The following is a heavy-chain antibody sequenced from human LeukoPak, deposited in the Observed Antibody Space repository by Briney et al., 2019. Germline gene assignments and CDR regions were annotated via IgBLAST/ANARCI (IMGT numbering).Heavy chain of an antibody. V-gene: IGHV1-2*06. Sequence: GSVKVSCKASGYTFTDYYMHWVRQAPGQGLEWMGRINPNSGGTNSARKFQGRVTMTRDTSISTAYMELNRLRADDTAIYYCVSWQVVSPEYFQHWGQGTLVTVSS. CDR1: GYTFTDYY. D-gene: IGHD4-23*01. CDR3: VSWQVVSPEYFQH. J-gene: IGHJ1*01. CDR2: INPNSGGT.